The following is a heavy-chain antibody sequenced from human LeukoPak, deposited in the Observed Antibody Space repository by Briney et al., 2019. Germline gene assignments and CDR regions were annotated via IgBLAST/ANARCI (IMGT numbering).Heavy chain of an antibody. V-gene: IGHV4-39*07. Sequence: SETLSLTCTVSGGSISSSSYYWGWIRQPPGKGLEWIGSIYYSGSTYYNPSLKSRVTISVDTSKNQFSLKLSSVTAADTAVYYCAREGFIAADPEGPDWGQGTLVTVSS. D-gene: IGHD6-13*01. J-gene: IGHJ4*02. CDR2: IYYSGST. CDR1: GGSISSSSYY. CDR3: AREGFIAADPEGPD.